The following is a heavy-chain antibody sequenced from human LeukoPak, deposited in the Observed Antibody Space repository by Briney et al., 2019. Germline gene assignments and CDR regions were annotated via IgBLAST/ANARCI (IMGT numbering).Heavy chain of an antibody. D-gene: IGHD1-26*01. CDR1: GYTFTSYG. CDR3: ARDLRDSGSYYYYYGMDV. V-gene: IGHV1-18*01. Sequence: ASVKVSCKASGYTFTSYGISWVRQAPGQGLEWMGWISAYNGNTNYAQKLQGRVTMTTDTSTSTAYMELRSLRSDDTAVYYCARDLRDSGSYYYYYGMDVWGQGTTVTVSS. J-gene: IGHJ6*02. CDR2: ISAYNGNT.